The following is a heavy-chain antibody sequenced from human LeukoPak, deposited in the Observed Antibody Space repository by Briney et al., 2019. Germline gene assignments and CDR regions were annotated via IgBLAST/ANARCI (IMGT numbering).Heavy chain of an antibody. CDR2: FDPEDGET. V-gene: IGHV1-24*01. J-gene: IGHJ4*02. Sequence: GASVKVSCKVSGYTLTELSMHWVRQAPGKGLEWMGGFDPEDGETIYAQKFQGRVTMTEDTSTDSAYMELNSLRSEDTAVYYCATETYSSGWSLDYWGQGTLVTVSS. CDR1: GYTLTELS. CDR3: ATETYSSGWSLDY. D-gene: IGHD6-19*01.